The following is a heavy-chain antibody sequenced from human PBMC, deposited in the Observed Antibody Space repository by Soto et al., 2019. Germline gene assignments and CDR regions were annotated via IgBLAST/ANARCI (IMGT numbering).Heavy chain of an antibody. CDR2: ISSSSSTI. D-gene: IGHD2-15*01. Sequence: PGGSLRLSCAASGFTFSSYSMNWVRQAPGKGLEWVSYISSSSSTIYYADSVKGRFTISRDNAKNSLYLQMNSLRAEDTAVYYCARVSLDSGYDLPCSGGSCYSPYYYYYMDVWGKGTTVTVSS. J-gene: IGHJ6*03. CDR3: ARVSLDSGYDLPCSGGSCYSPYYYYYMDV. V-gene: IGHV3-48*01. CDR1: GFTFSSYS.